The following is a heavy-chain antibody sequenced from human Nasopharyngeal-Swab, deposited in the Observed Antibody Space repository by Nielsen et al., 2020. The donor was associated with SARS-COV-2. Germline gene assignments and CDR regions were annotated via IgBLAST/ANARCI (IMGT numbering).Heavy chain of an antibody. CDR3: ASHGPGDSELDY. J-gene: IGHJ4*02. V-gene: IGHV4-59*08. CDR1: GGSFSGYY. CDR2: IYYSGST. Sequence: SETLSLTCAVYGGSFSGYYWSWIRQPPGKGLEWIGYIYYSGSTNYNPSLKSRVTISVDTSKNQFSLKLSSVTAADTAVYYCASHGPGDSELDYWGQGTLVTVSS. D-gene: IGHD2-21*02.